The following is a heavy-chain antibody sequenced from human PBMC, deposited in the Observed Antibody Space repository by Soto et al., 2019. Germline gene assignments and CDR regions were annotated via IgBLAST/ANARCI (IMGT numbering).Heavy chain of an antibody. V-gene: IGHV6-1*01. CDR1: GDSVSINSPA. CDR2: TDYRSKWYN. Sequence: SQTLSLTWAISGDSVSINSPAWNWISQSPSRVLEWLGRTDYRSKWYNDYAVSVKSRITINPDTSKNQFSLQLNSVTTDCTAVYYCARQSPPSSSSVWSLSYHFYRMDVWRRGTTVTLSP. D-gene: IGHD6-6*01. J-gene: IGHJ6*01. CDR3: ARQSPPSSSSVWSLSYHFYRMDV.